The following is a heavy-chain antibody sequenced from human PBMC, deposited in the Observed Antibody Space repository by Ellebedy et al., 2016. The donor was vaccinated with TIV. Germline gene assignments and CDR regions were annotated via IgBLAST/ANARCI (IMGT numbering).Heavy chain of an antibody. CDR2: IYYSGDT. CDR1: GGSISSYY. J-gene: IGHJ5*01. Sequence: PSETLSLTCTVSGGSISSYYWGWFRQPPGKGLEWIGNIYYSGDTDYNPSLKSRVTISVDTSKNQFSLKVRSVTAADTAVYYCARNPPTYNWVDSWGQGTLVTVSS. CDR3: ARNPPTYNWVDS. V-gene: IGHV4-39*01.